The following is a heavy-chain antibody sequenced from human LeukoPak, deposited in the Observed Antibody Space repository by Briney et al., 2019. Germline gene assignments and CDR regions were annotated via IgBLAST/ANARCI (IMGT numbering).Heavy chain of an antibody. CDR2: INPNSGGT. D-gene: IGHD2-15*01. Sequence: GASVKVSCKASGYTFTGYYMHWVRQAPGQGLEWMGWINPNSGGTNYAQKFQGRVTMTRDTSISTAYMELSRLRSGDTAVYYCARVGDCSGGSCYYYYGMDVWGQGTTVTVSS. V-gene: IGHV1-2*02. J-gene: IGHJ6*02. CDR1: GYTFTGYY. CDR3: ARVGDCSGGSCYYYYGMDV.